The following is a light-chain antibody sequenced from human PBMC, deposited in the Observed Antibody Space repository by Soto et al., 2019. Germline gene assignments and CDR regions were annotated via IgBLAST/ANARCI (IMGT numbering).Light chain of an antibody. CDR3: QQRSNWRDT. CDR2: DAS. J-gene: IGKJ4*01. Sequence: EIVLTQSPATLSLSPGERATLSCRASQSVSSYLAWYQQKPGQAPRLLIYDASNRATGIPARLSGSGSGTDFTLTISSLEPEDFAVYYCQQRSNWRDTFGGGTKVEIK. CDR1: QSVSSY. V-gene: IGKV3-11*01.